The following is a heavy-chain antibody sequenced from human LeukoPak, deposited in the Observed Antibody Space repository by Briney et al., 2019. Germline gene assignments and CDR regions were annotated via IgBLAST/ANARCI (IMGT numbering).Heavy chain of an antibody. V-gene: IGHV3-23*01. CDR1: GFTFDDYG. J-gene: IGHJ4*02. CDR3: AKDLSYYDSSGYFDY. Sequence: GGSLRLSCAASGFTFDDYGMSWVRQAPGKGLEWVSAISGSGGSTYYADSVKGRFTISRDNSKNTLYLQMNSLRAEDTAVYYCAKDLSYYDSSGYFDYWGQGTLVTVSS. CDR2: ISGSGGST. D-gene: IGHD3-22*01.